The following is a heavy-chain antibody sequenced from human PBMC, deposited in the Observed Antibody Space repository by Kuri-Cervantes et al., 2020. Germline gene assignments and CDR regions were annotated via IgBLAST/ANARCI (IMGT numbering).Heavy chain of an antibody. V-gene: IGHV3-21*04. Sequence: GGSLRLSCAASGFTFRTYGMHWVRQAPGRGLEWVSCISSSSSYIYYADSVKGRFTISRDNAKNSLYLQMSSLRADDTALYYCARIHYYYDSSGYSQYYFDYWGQGTLVTVSS. CDR1: GFTFRTYG. CDR2: ISSSSSYI. CDR3: ARIHYYYDSSGYSQYYFDY. D-gene: IGHD3-22*01. J-gene: IGHJ4*02.